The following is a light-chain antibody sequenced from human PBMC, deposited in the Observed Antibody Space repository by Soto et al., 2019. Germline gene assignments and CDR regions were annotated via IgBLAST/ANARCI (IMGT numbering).Light chain of an antibody. CDR1: QSVSSN. CDR3: QQYNNWPPVT. J-gene: IGKJ5*01. Sequence: EIVMTQSPATLSVSPGERATLSCTASQSVSSNLAWYQQKPGQAPRLLIYGASTRATGIPARFSGSGSGTEFTLIISSLQSEDFAVYSCQQYNNWPPVTFGQGTRLDIK. CDR2: GAS. V-gene: IGKV3-15*01.